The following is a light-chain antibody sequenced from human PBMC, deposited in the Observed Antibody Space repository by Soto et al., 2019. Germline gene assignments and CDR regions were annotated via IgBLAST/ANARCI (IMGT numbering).Light chain of an antibody. Sequence: EIVMTQSPATLSVSPGERATLSCRASQSVSSNLAWYQQKPGQAPRLLFFGASNRATGIPDRFSGSGSGTDFTLTISRLEPEDFAVYYCHQYGRSPWTLGQGTKVDIK. CDR2: GAS. CDR1: QSVSSN. J-gene: IGKJ1*01. V-gene: IGKV3-20*01. CDR3: HQYGRSPWT.